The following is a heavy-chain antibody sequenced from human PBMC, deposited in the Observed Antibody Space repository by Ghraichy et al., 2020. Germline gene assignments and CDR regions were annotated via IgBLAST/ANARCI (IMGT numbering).Heavy chain of an antibody. D-gene: IGHD2-2*01. CDR3: ARHYCSSTSCYGWFDP. J-gene: IGHJ5*02. Sequence: ESLNISCTVSGGSISSSSYYWGWIRQPPGKGLEWIGSIYYSGSTYYNPSLKSRVTISVDTSKNQFSLKLSSVTAADTAVYYCARHYCSSTSCYGWFDPWGQGTLVTVSS. CDR2: IYYSGST. V-gene: IGHV4-39*01. CDR1: GGSISSSSYY.